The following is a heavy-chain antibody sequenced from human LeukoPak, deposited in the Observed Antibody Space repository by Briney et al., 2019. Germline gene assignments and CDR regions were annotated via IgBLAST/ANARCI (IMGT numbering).Heavy chain of an antibody. V-gene: IGHV3-21*01. D-gene: IGHD6-13*01. CDR3: ARDGAAKSLPFFDY. CDR1: GFTFSSYS. J-gene: IGHJ4*02. CDR2: ISSSSSYI. Sequence: GGSLRLSCAASGFTFSSYSMNWVRQAPGKGLEWVSSISSSSSYIYYADSVKGLFTISRDNAKNSLYLQMNSLRAEDTAVYYCARDGAAKSLPFFDYWGQGTLVTVSS.